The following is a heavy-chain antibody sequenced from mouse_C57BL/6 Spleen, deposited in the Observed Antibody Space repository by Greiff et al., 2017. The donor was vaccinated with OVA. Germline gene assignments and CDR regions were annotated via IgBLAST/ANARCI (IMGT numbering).Heavy chain of an antibody. CDR1: GYSITSGYY. J-gene: IGHJ3*01. D-gene: IGHD2-4*01. CDR3: ARPYYDYDFAWFAY. Sequence: EVKLQESGPGLVKPSQSLSLTCSVTGYSITSGYYWNWIRQFPGNKLEWMGYISYDGSNNYNPSLKNRISITRDTSKNQFFLKLNSVTTEDTATYYCARPYYDYDFAWFAYWGQGTLVTVSA. CDR2: ISYDGSN. V-gene: IGHV3-6*01.